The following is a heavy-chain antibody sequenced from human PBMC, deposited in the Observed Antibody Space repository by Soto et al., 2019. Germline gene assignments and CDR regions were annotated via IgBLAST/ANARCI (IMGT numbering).Heavy chain of an antibody. Sequence: PSETLSLTCAVYGGSFSGYYWSWIRQPPGKGLEWIGEINHSGSTNYNPSLKSRVTISVDTSKNQFSLKLSSVTAADTAVYYCARGGIAAAGNNWFDPWGQGTLVTVS. V-gene: IGHV4-34*01. D-gene: IGHD6-13*01. CDR3: ARGGIAAAGNNWFDP. CDR2: INHSGST. CDR1: GGSFSGYY. J-gene: IGHJ5*02.